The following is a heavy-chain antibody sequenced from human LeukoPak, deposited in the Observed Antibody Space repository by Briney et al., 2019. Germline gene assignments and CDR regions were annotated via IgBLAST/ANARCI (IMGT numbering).Heavy chain of an antibody. CDR3: ANSSSLVGRVDY. CDR2: IYHSGST. D-gene: IGHD2-15*01. CDR1: GYSISSGYY. V-gene: IGHV4-38-2*02. J-gene: IGHJ4*02. Sequence: SETLSLTCTVSGYSISSGYYWGWIRQPPGKGLEWIGSIYHSGSTYYNPSLKSRVTISVDTSKNQFSLKLSSVTAADTAVYYCANSSSLVGRVDYWGQGTLVTVSS.